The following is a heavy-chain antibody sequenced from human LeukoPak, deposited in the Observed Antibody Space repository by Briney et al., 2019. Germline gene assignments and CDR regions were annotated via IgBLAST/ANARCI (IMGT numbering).Heavy chain of an antibody. J-gene: IGHJ3*02. D-gene: IGHD1-26*01. V-gene: IGHV3-48*01. Sequence: PGGSLRLSCAATGFTFSSYSMNWVRQAPGKGLEWVSYITSSSSTIYYVDSVKGRFTISRDNAKNSLYLQMSSLRAEDTAVYYCARDSRVGATSAFDIWGQGTMVTVSS. CDR2: ITSSSSTI. CDR3: ARDSRVGATSAFDI. CDR1: GFTFSSYS.